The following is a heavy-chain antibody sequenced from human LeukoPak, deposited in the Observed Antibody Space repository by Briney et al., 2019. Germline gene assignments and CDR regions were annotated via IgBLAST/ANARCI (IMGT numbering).Heavy chain of an antibody. V-gene: IGHV3-74*01. Sequence: GGSLRLSCAASGFTFSDYWMHWVRHTPGKGLVWVSRINTDGSSTSYADFVKGRFTISRDNAKNTLYLQMNSLRVEDTAVYYCARGFWHFDLWGRGTWSLSPQ. CDR3: ARGFWHFDL. J-gene: IGHJ2*01. CDR1: GFTFSDYW. CDR2: INTDGSST.